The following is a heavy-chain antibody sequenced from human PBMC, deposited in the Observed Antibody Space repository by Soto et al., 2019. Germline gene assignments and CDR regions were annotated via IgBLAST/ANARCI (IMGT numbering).Heavy chain of an antibody. CDR1: GFRFSSYG. J-gene: IGHJ4*02. CDR3: AKDRFSGSVSPFDY. D-gene: IGHD1-26*01. Sequence: GGSLRLSCAASGFRFSSYGMHWVRQAPGKGLEWVAVISYDGTNKYYVDSVKGRFTISRDNSKNTLYLQMNSLRAEDTAVYYCAKDRFSGSVSPFDYWGQGTLVTVSS. CDR2: ISYDGTNK. V-gene: IGHV3-30*18.